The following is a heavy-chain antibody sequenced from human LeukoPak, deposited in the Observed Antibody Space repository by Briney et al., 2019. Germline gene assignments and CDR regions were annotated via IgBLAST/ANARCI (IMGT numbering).Heavy chain of an antibody. CDR3: ARDPNGDYGDY. CDR1: GGSISSYY. V-gene: IGHV4-59*12. Sequence: SETLSLTCTVSGGSISSYYWSWIRQPPGKGLEWIGYIYYSESTNYNPSLKSRVTISVDTSKNQFSLKLSSVTAADTAVYYCARDPNGDYGDYWGQGTLVTVSS. CDR2: IYYSEST. J-gene: IGHJ4*02. D-gene: IGHD4-17*01.